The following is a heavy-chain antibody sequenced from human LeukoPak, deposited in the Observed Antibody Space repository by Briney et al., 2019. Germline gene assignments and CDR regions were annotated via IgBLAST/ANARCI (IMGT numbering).Heavy chain of an antibody. J-gene: IGHJ4*02. CDR2: NSCSGSNT. Sequence: GGSLSLLRAGSGFPLCILGKRWVPPAPGGGVVGGSNNSCSGSNTYYADSVKGRFTITRDNSKNTLYLQMNSLRAEDTAVYYCAKLGGVGVTGYYQYWGQGILVTVSS. CDR1: GFPLCILG. CDR3: AKLGGVGVTGYYQY. D-gene: IGHD3-9*01. V-gene: IGHV3-23*05.